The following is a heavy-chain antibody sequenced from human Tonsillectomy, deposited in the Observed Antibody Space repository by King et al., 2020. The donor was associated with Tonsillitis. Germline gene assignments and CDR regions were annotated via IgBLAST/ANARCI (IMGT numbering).Heavy chain of an antibody. J-gene: IGHJ4*02. CDR1: GGSISSGDFS. V-gene: IGHV4-30-2*01. CDR2: IYHSGST. D-gene: IGHD6-13*01. CDR3: GRAGSIAGAGTGCFFDS. Sequence: QLQESGSGLVKPSQTLSLTCAVSGGSISSGDFSWSWIRQPPGKGLEWIAYIYHSGSTYYNPSLKSRVTIFVDRSKNQFFLKLDSVTAADPAVYYCGRAGSIAGAGTGCFFDSWGQGTLVTVSS.